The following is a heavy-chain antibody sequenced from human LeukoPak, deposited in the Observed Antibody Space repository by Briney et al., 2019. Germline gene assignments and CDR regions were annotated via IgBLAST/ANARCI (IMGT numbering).Heavy chain of an antibody. Sequence: GRSLRLSCAASGFTFSSYGVHWVRQAPGKGLEWVAVIWYDGSNKYYADSVKGRFTISRDNSKNTLYLQMNSLRAEDTAVYYCARAYGTSGWYWEFDYWGQGTLVTVSS. CDR3: ARAYGTSGWYWEFDY. J-gene: IGHJ4*02. CDR1: GFTFSSYG. D-gene: IGHD6-19*01. V-gene: IGHV3-33*01. CDR2: IWYDGSNK.